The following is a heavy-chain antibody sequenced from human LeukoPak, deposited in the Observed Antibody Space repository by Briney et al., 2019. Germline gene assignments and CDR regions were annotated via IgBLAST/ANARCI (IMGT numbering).Heavy chain of an antibody. D-gene: IGHD1-26*01. CDR2: IYYSGST. CDR3: ARHPGGSSFDY. J-gene: IGHJ4*02. V-gene: IGHV4-39*01. Sequence: SETLSLTCTVSGGSIRSSNYYWGWIRQPPGKGLEWIATIYYSGSTYYNPSLKSRVTISVDTSKNQFSLKLSSVTAADTAVYYCARHPGGSSFDYWGQGTLDTVSS. CDR1: GGSIRSSNYY.